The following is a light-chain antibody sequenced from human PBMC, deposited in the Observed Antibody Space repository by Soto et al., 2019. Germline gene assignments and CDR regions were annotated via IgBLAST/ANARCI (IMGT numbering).Light chain of an antibody. Sequence: DIQMTQSPSSLSASVGDRVTITCQASQDISNYLNWYQQKPGKAPKLLIYDASNLETGVPSRFSVSGYGTDFTFTISSLQPEDIATYYCQQYDNLPSFTFGPGTKVDIK. CDR1: QDISNY. V-gene: IGKV1-33*01. CDR3: QQYDNLPSFT. J-gene: IGKJ3*01. CDR2: DAS.